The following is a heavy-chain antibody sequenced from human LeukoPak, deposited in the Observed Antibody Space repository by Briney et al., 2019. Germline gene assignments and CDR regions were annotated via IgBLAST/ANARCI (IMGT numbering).Heavy chain of an antibody. CDR1: GFSFSDYT. J-gene: IGHJ4*02. V-gene: IGHV3-23*01. D-gene: IGHD1-1*01. Sequence: PGGSLRLSCAGLGFSFSDYTMTWVRQTPEKGLQWVSGISGSGVSTYYAESVKGRFTISRDNSKNTVDLHMVNLRVEDTAVYYCAKAFDPERIRRTTLPPSDSWGQGLLVTVSS. CDR3: AKAFDPERIRRTTLPPSDS. CDR2: ISGSGVST.